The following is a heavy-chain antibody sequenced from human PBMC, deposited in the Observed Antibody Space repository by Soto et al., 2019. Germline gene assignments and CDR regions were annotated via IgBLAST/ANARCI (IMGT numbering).Heavy chain of an antibody. CDR1: DGSFSGYY. CDR3: ARWYYYDSSGYYYRYYYYGMDV. CDR2: INHRGGT. D-gene: IGHD3-22*01. V-gene: IGHV4-34*01. J-gene: IGHJ6*02. Sequence: PSETLSLTCAVYDGSFSGYYWSWIRQPPGKGLEWIGEINHRGGTNYNPSLKSRVTISVDTSKDQFSLKLSSVTAADTAVYYCARWYYYDSSGYYYRYYYYGMDVWGQGTTVTVSS.